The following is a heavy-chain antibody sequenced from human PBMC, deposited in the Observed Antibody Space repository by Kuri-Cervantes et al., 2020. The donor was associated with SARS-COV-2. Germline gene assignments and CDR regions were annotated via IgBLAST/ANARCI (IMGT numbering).Heavy chain of an antibody. CDR3: ARSPGDGDYDPFDY. J-gene: IGHJ4*02. CDR2: SSSSSSTI. Sequence: GGSLRLSCAASGFTFSSYSMNWVRQAPGKGLKWVSYSSSSSSTIYYADSLKGRFTSSRDNAKNSLYLQMNSLRAEDTAVYYCARSPGDGDYDPFDYWGQGTLVTVSS. V-gene: IGHV3-48*04. CDR1: GFTFSSYS. D-gene: IGHD4-17*01.